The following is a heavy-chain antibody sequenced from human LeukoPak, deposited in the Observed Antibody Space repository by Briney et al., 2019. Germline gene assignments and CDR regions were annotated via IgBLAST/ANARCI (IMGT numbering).Heavy chain of an antibody. V-gene: IGHV3-73*01. D-gene: IGHD5-24*01. CDR2: IRSKANSYAT. J-gene: IGHJ5*02. CDR3: TLDDYNTNWFDP. Sequence: GGSLRLSCAASEFTFSGSAMHWVRQASGKGLEWVGRIRSKANSYATAYAASVKGRFTISRDDSKNTAYLQMNSLKTEDTAVYYCTLDDYNTNWFDPRGQGTLVTVSS. CDR1: EFTFSGSA.